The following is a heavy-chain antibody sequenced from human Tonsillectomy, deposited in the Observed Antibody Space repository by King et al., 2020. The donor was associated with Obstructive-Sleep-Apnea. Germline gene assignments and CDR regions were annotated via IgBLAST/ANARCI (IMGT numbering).Heavy chain of an antibody. D-gene: IGHD3-10*01. CDR1: GFTFSYYW. CDR2: INSDGSST. J-gene: IGHJ4*02. V-gene: IGHV3-74*01. CDR3: ARDIDSGSGFDY. Sequence: VQLVESGGGLVQPGGSLRLSCAASGFTFSYYWMHWVRQAPGKGLVWVSRINSDGSSTSYADSVKGRFTISRDNAKNTLYLQMNSLRAEDSAVYYCARDIDSGSGFDYWGQGILVTVSS.